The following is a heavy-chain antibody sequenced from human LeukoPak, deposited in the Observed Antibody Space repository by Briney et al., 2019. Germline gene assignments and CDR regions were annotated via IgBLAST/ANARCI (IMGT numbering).Heavy chain of an antibody. D-gene: IGHD4-17*01. Sequence: NPGGSLRLSCAASGFTFSSYGMSWVRQAPGKGLEWVSSISSSSSYIYYADSVKGRFTISRDNAKNSLYLQMNSLRAEDTAVYYCARDLSSVTLNFDYWGQGTLVTVSS. J-gene: IGHJ4*02. CDR1: GFTFSSYG. CDR3: ARDLSSVTLNFDY. V-gene: IGHV3-21*01. CDR2: ISSSSSYI.